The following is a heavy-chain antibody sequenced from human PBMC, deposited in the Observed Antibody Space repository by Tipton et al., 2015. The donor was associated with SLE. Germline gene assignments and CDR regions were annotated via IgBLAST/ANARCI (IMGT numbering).Heavy chain of an antibody. V-gene: IGHV4-59*01. CDR3: ANYDILTGYLDY. Sequence: TLSLTCTVSGGSISSFYWSWIRQPPGKGLEWIGYIYYSGSTNYNPSLKSRVTISVDTSKNQFSLKLSSVTAADTAVYYCANYDILTGYLDYWGQGTLVTVSS. CDR1: GGSISSFY. J-gene: IGHJ4*02. D-gene: IGHD3-9*01. CDR2: IYYSGST.